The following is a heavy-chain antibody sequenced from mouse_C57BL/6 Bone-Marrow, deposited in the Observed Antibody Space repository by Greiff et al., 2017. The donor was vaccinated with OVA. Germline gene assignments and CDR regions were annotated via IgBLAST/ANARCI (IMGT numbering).Heavy chain of an antibody. CDR3: TYYYGSRAWFAY. V-gene: IGHV6-3*01. CDR1: GFTFSNYW. D-gene: IGHD1-1*01. J-gene: IGHJ3*01. Sequence: EVKLVESGGGLVQPGGSMKLSCVASGFTFSNYWMNWVRQSPEKGLEWVAQIRLKSDNYATHYAESVKGRFTISRDDSKSSVYLQMNNLRAEDTGIYYCTYYYGSRAWFAYWGQGTLVTVSA. CDR2: IRLKSDNYAT.